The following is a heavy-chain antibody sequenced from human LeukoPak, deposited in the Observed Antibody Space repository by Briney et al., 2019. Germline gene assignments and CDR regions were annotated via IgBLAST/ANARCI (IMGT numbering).Heavy chain of an antibody. J-gene: IGHJ3*02. Sequence: PSQTLSLTCTVCGGTISSYSYYWSWIRQPAGKGLEWIGRIYTSGSTNYNPSLKSRVTISVDTSKNQFSLKLRSVTAADTAVYYCARAELGSDDAFDIWGQGTMVTVSS. D-gene: IGHD7-27*01. CDR2: IYTSGST. CDR1: GGTISSYSYY. V-gene: IGHV4-61*02. CDR3: ARAELGSDDAFDI.